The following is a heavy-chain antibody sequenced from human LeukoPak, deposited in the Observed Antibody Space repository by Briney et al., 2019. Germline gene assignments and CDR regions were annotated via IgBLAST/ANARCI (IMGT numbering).Heavy chain of an antibody. J-gene: IGHJ4*02. CDR2: ISYDGSNK. CDR1: GFTFSSYA. D-gene: IGHD4-23*01. Sequence: SGGSLRLSCAASGFTFSSYAMHWVRQAPGKELEWVAVISYDGSNKYYADSVKGRFTISRDNAKNSLYLQMNSLRAEDTAVYYCARGGLGNFDWGQGTLVTVSS. CDR3: ARGGLGNFD. V-gene: IGHV3-30*04.